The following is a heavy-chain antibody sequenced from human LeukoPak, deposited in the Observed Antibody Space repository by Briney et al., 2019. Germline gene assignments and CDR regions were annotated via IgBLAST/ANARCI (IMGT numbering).Heavy chain of an antibody. CDR1: GFTFSNYV. CDR2: IGGSVNST. CDR3: ARLQVYCSSTSCCYYFDY. D-gene: IGHD2-2*01. J-gene: IGHJ4*02. Sequence: GGSLRLSCAASGFTFSNYVLSWVRQPPGKGLEGVSSIGGSVNSTYYADSVKGRFTISRDNAKNSLYLQMNSLRAEDTAVYYCARLQVYCSSTSCCYYFDYWGQGTLVTVSS. V-gene: IGHV3-23*01.